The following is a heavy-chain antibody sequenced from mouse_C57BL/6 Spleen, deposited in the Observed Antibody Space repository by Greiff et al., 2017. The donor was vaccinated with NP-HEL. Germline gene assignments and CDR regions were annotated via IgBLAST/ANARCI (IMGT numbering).Heavy chain of an antibody. V-gene: IGHV3-6*01. J-gene: IGHJ4*01. D-gene: IGHD1-1*01. CDR2: ISYDGSN. CDR3: ARDGTTVVARGEMDY. CDR1: GYSITSGYY. Sequence: ESGPGLVKPSQSLSLTCSVTGYSITSGYYWNWIRQFPGNKLEWMGYISYDGSNNYNPSLKNRISIPRDTSKNQFFLKLNSVTTEDTATYYCARDGTTVVARGEMDYWGQGTSVTVSS.